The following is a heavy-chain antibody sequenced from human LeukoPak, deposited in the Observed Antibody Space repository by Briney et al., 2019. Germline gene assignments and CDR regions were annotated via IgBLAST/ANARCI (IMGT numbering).Heavy chain of an antibody. CDR3: ARDIAAAGTNWFDP. Sequence: GASVKVSCKASGYTFTSYGISWVRQAPGQALEWMGCISAYNGNTNYAQKLQGRVNMTTDTATSTAYMELRSLRSDDTAVYYCARDIAAAGTNWFDPWGQGTLVTVSS. J-gene: IGHJ5*02. CDR1: GYTFTSYG. CDR2: ISAYNGNT. V-gene: IGHV1-18*01. D-gene: IGHD6-13*01.